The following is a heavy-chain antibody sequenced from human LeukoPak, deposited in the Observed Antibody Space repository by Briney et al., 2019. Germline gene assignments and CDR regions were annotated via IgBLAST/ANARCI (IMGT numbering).Heavy chain of an antibody. V-gene: IGHV1-3*01. CDR3: ARMTMVRGAIGYYYGMDV. J-gene: IGHJ6*04. CDR2: INAGNGNT. CDR1: GYTFTSYA. Sequence: ASVKVSCKASGYTFTSYAMHWVRQAPGQRLEWMGWINAGNGNTKYSQKFQGRVTITRDTSASTAYMELSSLRSEDTAVYYCARMTMVRGAIGYYYGMDVWGKGTTVTVSS. D-gene: IGHD3-10*01.